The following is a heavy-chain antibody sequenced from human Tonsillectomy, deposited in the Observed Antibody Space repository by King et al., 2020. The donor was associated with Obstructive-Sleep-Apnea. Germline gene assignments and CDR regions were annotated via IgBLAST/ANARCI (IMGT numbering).Heavy chain of an antibody. D-gene: IGHD1-26*01. CDR2: IYYSGRT. CDR1: GGSISSSSYY. CDR3: ARVPRELPVDY. J-gene: IGHJ4*02. Sequence: QLQESGPGLVKPSETLSLTCTVSGGSISSSSYYWGWIRQPPGKGLEWIGSIYYSGRTYYNPSLKSRVTISLYTSKNQFSLKLSSVTAADTAVYYCARVPRELPVDYWGQGTLVTVSS. V-gene: IGHV4-39*07.